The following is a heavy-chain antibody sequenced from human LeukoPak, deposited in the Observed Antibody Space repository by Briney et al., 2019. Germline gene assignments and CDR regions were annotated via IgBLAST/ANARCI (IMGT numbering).Heavy chain of an antibody. V-gene: IGHV5-51*01. D-gene: IGHD3-3*02. CDR1: GXSXXXXX. Sequence: GESLKISCKGSGXSXXXXXXGWXXXVXGXXLXWXXLIYPGDSDTKYSPSFQGQVTISVDKSIRTAYLQWSSLKAPDTAMYYCARRSISNPYWYFDLWGRGTLVTVSS. CDR2: IYPGDSDT. J-gene: IGHJ2*01. CDR3: ARRSISNPYWYFDL.